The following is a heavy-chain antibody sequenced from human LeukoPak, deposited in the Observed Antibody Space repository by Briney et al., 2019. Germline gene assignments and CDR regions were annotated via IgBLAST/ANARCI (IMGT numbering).Heavy chain of an antibody. Sequence: SETLSLTCTVSGGSISSSSYYWGWIRQPPGKGLEWIGSIYYSGTTYYNPSLKSRVTISVDTSKNHFSLKLSSVTAADTAVYYCARDRDGYNVWFDPWGQGTLVTVSS. CDR3: ARDRDGYNVWFDP. V-gene: IGHV4-39*07. CDR1: GGSISSSSYY. J-gene: IGHJ5*02. CDR2: IYYSGTT. D-gene: IGHD5-24*01.